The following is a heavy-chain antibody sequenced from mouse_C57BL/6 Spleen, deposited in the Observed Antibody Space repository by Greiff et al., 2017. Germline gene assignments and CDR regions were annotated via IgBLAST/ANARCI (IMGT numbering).Heavy chain of an antibody. Sequence: VQLQQSGAELVRPGTSVKVSCKASGYAFTNYLIAWVQQTPGQGLELIGVINPGSGGTYYNEKFKGTATLTADKSSSTAYLQLSSLTSEDSAVNFCGRVSSGYVGFGYWGQGTLVTVSA. CDR2: INPGSGGT. CDR3: GRVSSGYVGFGY. CDR1: GYAFTNYL. J-gene: IGHJ3*01. V-gene: IGHV1-54*01. D-gene: IGHD3-2*02.